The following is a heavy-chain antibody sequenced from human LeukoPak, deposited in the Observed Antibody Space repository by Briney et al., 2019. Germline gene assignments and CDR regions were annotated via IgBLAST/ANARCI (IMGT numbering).Heavy chain of an antibody. V-gene: IGHV3-74*01. J-gene: IGHJ5*02. CDR2: INSDGSST. CDR1: GFTFSSYW. D-gene: IGHD3-22*01. CDR3: ARDRPGKSSGPKYNWFDP. Sequence: PGGSLRLSCAASGFTFSSYWMHWVRQAPGKGLVWVSRINSDGSSTSYADSVKGRFTISRDNAKNTLNLLMNRLRAEDTAVYYCARDRPGKSSGPKYNWFDPWGQGTLVTVSS.